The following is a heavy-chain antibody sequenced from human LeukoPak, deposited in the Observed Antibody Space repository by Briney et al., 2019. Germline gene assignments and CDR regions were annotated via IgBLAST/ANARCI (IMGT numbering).Heavy chain of an antibody. Sequence: ASVKVSCKASGYTFTGYYMHWVRQAPGQGLEWMGWINPNSGGTNYAQKFQGRVTMTRDTSISTAYMELSRLRSDDTAVYYCAGQGVTSGKNWFDPWGQGTLVTVSS. D-gene: IGHD1-26*01. CDR1: GYTFTGYY. V-gene: IGHV1-2*02. CDR3: AGQGVTSGKNWFDP. CDR2: INPNSGGT. J-gene: IGHJ5*02.